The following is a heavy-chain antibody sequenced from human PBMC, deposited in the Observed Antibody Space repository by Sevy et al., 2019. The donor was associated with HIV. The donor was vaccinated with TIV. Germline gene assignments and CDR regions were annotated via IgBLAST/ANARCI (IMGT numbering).Heavy chain of an antibody. CDR3: ASGIGYYYDSSGSHRFDP. CDR1: GGSISSGSYY. Sequence: SETLSLTCTVSGGSISSGSYYWGWIRQPPGKGLEWIGSIYYSGSTYYNPSLKSRVTISVDTSKNQFSLKLSSVTAADTAVYYCASGIGYYYDSSGSHRFDPWGQGTLVTVSS. J-gene: IGHJ5*02. CDR2: IYYSGST. V-gene: IGHV4-39*01. D-gene: IGHD3-22*01.